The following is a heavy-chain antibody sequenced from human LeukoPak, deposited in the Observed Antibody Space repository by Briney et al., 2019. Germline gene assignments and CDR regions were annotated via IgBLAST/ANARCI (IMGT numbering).Heavy chain of an antibody. J-gene: IGHJ4*02. CDR2: VWSDGNNK. V-gene: IGHV3-33*06. CDR1: RYTFNTYA. D-gene: IGHD1-26*01. CDR3: AKDQGGGNYRVYFEN. Sequence: TGGSLRLSCVASRYTFNTYALHWVRQAPGKGLEWVAIVWSDGNNKFYGDSVKGRFTISRDNSENTLHLQMNSLRAEDTAMYYCAKDQGGGNYRVYFENWGQGTLVTVSP.